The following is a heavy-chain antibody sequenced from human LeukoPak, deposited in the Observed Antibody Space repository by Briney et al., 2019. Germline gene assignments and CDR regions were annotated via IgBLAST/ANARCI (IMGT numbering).Heavy chain of an antibody. J-gene: IGHJ5*02. V-gene: IGHV1-8*01. Sequence: ASVKVSXKASGYTFTSYDINWVRQATGQGLEWMGWMNPNSGNTGYAQKFQGRVTMTRNTSISTAYMELSSLRSEDTAVYYCASRRRLLTSNWFDPWGQGTLVTVSS. CDR1: GYTFTSYD. CDR3: ASRRRLLTSNWFDP. CDR2: MNPNSGNT. D-gene: IGHD3-9*01.